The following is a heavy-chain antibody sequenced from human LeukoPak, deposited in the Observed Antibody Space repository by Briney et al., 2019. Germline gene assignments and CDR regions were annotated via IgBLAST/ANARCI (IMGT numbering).Heavy chain of an antibody. V-gene: IGHV3-74*01. CDR1: GFTFTTYW. D-gene: IGHD3-22*01. J-gene: IGHJ4*02. CDR3: ARAGEPYYDSSGYTN. CDR2: INSDGSST. Sequence: GGSLRLSCAASGFTFTTYWMSWVRQAPGKGLVWVSRINSDGSSTSYADSVKGRFTISRDNAKNTLYLQMNSLRAEDTAVYYCARAGEPYYDSSGYTNWGQGTLVTVSS.